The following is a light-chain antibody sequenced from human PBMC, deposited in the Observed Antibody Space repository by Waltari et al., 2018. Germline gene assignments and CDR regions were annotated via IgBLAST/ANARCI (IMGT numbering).Light chain of an antibody. Sequence: DIQMTQSPFILYASWEDKVPITCRPSDSISTWLAWWQQKPGKAPQLLIYEASSLWNGVPSRFSGSGSGTEFTLTISSLQPDDFATYYCQQFNTYPIPFGRGTKVDIK. V-gene: IGKV1-5*03. CDR1: DSISTW. CDR2: EAS. J-gene: IGKJ3*01. CDR3: QQFNTYPIP.